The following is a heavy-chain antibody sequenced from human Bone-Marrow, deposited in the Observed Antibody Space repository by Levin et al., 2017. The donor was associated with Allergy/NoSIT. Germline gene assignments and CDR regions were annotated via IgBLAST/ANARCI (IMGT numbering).Heavy chain of an antibody. CDR2: LFYSGTT. Sequence: SETLSLTCTVSGPSSGFSFWGWIRQPPGKGLEWIGSLFYSGTTYYKSSLKGRVTIFGDTSKNQISLNLSSVTAADTAVYYCARHMGFYGAGSLWFDPWGQGTLVTVSS. D-gene: IGHD3-10*01. J-gene: IGHJ5*02. CDR1: GPSSGFSF. V-gene: IGHV4-39*01. CDR3: ARHMGFYGAGSLWFDP.